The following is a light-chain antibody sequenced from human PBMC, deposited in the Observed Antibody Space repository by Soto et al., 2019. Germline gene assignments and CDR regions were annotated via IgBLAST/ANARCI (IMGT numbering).Light chain of an antibody. J-gene: IGKJ4*01. CDR1: QSVGYH. CDR3: QQRSNWPPVT. CDR2: DAP. Sequence: EIVLTQSPATLSLSPGERATLSCRASQSVGYHLAWYQQKPGQAPRLLIYDAPNRATGIPARFSGSGSGTDFTLAISSLEPEDFAVYYCQQRSNWPPVTFGGGTKVEIK. V-gene: IGKV3-11*01.